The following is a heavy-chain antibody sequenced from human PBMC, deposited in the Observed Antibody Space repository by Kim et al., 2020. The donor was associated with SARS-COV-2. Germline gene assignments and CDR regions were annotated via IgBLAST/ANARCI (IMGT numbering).Heavy chain of an antibody. Sequence: VKVRFTISRDNSRNTVYLQLNSLRAEDTAVYYCAKIPRVEAAGNTYYFDFWGQGTLVTVSS. J-gene: IGHJ4*02. V-gene: IGHV3-23*01. D-gene: IGHD6-13*01. CDR3: AKIPRVEAAGNTYYFDF.